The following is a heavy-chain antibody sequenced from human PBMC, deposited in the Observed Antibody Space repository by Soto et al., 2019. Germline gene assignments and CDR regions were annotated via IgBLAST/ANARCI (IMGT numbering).Heavy chain of an antibody. Sequence: EVQLVESGGGLVQPGGSLRLSCAASGFTITSYWMHWVRQAPGKGLVWVSRIDTDGSTTSYADAVKGRFTMSRDNAKNTLYLQMSSLRAEDTAVYFCARAIAVAGTGGFYWGQGILVTVSS. CDR1: GFTITSYW. V-gene: IGHV3-74*01. J-gene: IGHJ4*02. CDR2: IDTDGSTT. D-gene: IGHD6-19*01. CDR3: ARAIAVAGTGGFY.